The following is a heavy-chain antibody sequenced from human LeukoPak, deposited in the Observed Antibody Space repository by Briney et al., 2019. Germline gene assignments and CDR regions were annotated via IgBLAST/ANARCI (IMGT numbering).Heavy chain of an antibody. J-gene: IGHJ6*04. CDR2: IIPIFGTA. D-gene: IGHD3-10*02. V-gene: IGHV1-69*06. CDR3: AELGITMIGGV. Sequence: ASVKVSCKASGYTFNTYGISWVRQAPGQGLEWMGGIIPIFGTANYAQKFQGRVTITADKSTSTAYVELSSLRSEDTAVYYCAELGITMIGGVWGKGTTVTISS. CDR1: GYTFNTYG.